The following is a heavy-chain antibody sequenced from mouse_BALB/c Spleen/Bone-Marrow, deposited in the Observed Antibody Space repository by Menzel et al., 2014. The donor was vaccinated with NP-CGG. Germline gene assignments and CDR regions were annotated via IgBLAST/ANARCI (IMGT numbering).Heavy chain of an antibody. V-gene: IGHV1-4*01. CDR3: ARGGFLLRSLALDY. Sequence: VQLVESGAELARPGASVKMSCKASGYTFTTYTMHWVQQRPGQGLEWVGYINPSTGFTNYNQIFKDKATLAADKSSSTAYMQLSSLTPEDSAVYYCARGGFLLRSLALDYWGQGTSVTVSS. CDR2: INPSTGFT. CDR1: GYTFTTYT. J-gene: IGHJ4*01. D-gene: IGHD1-1*01.